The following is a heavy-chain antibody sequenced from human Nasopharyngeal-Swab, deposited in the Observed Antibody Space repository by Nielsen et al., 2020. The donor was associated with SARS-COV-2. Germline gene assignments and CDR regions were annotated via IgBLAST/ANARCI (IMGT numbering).Heavy chain of an antibody. CDR2: IDNNGGAT. CDR1: GFTFSNFA. D-gene: IGHD3-3*01. Sequence: GESLKISCSASGFTFSNFAMHWVRQAPGKGLEFVSAIDNNGGATYYADSVKGRFTISRDNSKRTLYLQLSSLRGDDTAVYYCVKDWRYEYPSYMDIWGKGTTIIVSS. J-gene: IGHJ6*03. CDR3: VKDWRYEYPSYMDI. V-gene: IGHV3-64D*06.